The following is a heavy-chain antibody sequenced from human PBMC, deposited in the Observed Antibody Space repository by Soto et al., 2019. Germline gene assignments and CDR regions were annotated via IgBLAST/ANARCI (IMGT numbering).Heavy chain of an antibody. CDR2: ITSSGSYV. CDR3: VKDEGIEAMDV. J-gene: IGHJ6*02. D-gene: IGHD3-16*02. CDR1: GVNLRNYW. V-gene: IGHV3-21*01. Sequence: GGSLRLSCTASGVNLRNYWMHWVRQAPGKGLEWVASITSSGSYVYYADSVKGRFSASRDNANNSLSLQMDSLRPDDTAIYLCVKDEGIEAMDVWGQGTKVTVYS.